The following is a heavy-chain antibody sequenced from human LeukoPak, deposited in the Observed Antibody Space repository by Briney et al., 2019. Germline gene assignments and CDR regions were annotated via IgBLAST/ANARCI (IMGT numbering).Heavy chain of an antibody. CDR3: ARISRRELPCF. J-gene: IGHJ4*02. V-gene: IGHV3-74*01. D-gene: IGHD1-7*01. Sequence: GGSLRLSCAASGNYWMHWVRQVPGKGLVWVSHINSDGSWTSYADSVKGRFTISRDNAKNSLYLQMNSLRVEDTAIYYCARISRRELPCFWGQGTLVTVSS. CDR1: GNYW. CDR2: INSDGSWT.